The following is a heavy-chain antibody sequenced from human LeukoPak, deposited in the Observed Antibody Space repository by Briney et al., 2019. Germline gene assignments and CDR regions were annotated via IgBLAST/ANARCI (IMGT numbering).Heavy chain of an antibody. CDR3: ARIYGDYRIYAFYI. CDR1: GGSISSYY. CDR2: IYYSGST. D-gene: IGHD4-17*01. J-gene: IGHJ3*02. Sequence: SETLSLTCTVSGGSISSYYWSWIRQPPGKGLEWIGYIYYSGSTNYNPSLKSRVTISVDTSKNQFSLKLSSVTAADTAVYYCARIYGDYRIYAFYIWGQGTMVTVSS. V-gene: IGHV4-59*08.